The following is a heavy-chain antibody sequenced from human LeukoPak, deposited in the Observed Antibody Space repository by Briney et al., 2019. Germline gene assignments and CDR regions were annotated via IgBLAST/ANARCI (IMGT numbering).Heavy chain of an antibody. CDR2: IYTSGST. V-gene: IGHV4-4*07. D-gene: IGHD3-3*01. J-gene: IGHJ6*03. Sequence: PSETLSLTCTVSGGSISSYYWSWIRQPAGKGLEWIGRIYTSGSTNYNPSLKSRVTISVDKSKNQFSLKLSSVTAADTAVYYCARDLTISGVVTGTYYYMDVWGKGTTVTVSS. CDR1: GGSISSYY. CDR3: ARDLTISGVVTGTYYYMDV.